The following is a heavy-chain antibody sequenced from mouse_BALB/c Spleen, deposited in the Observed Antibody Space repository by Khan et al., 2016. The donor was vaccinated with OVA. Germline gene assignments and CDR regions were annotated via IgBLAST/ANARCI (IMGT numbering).Heavy chain of an antibody. CDR2: ISSGSTYT. J-gene: IGHJ1*01. CDR1: GFSFTSYT. D-gene: IGHD2-1*01. Sequence: EVELVESGGGLVRPGGSLKLSCAASGFSFTSYTMSWVRQTPEKRLEWVATISSGSTYTYYPDSVKGRFTISRDTAKHTLYLQKSSLKSEDTAMYYCTRDGNYAHWYFDVWGAGTTVTVSS. V-gene: IGHV5-6-4*01. CDR3: TRDGNYAHWYFDV.